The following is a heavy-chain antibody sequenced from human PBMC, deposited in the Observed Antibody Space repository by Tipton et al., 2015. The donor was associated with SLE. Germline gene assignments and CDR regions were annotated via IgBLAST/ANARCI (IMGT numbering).Heavy chain of an antibody. CDR3: AKDHYGSGSYPDY. V-gene: IGHV1-2*02. CDR1: GYTFTGYY. Sequence: QSGAEVKKPGASVKVSCKASGYTFTGYYIHWVRQAPGQGLEWMGWINPNSGGTSSAQQFQGRVTMTRDTSISTAYMELSRLRTDDTAVYYCAKDHYGSGSYPDYWGQGTLVTVSS. CDR2: INPNSGGT. D-gene: IGHD3-10*01. J-gene: IGHJ4*02.